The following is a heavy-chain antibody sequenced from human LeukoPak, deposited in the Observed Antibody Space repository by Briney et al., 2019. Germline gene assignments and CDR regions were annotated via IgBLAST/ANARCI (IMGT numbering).Heavy chain of an antibody. V-gene: IGHV1-69*04. CDR3: ARGRDYYGSGNY. J-gene: IGHJ4*02. Sequence: ASVKVSCKASGGTFSSYAISWVRQAPGQGLEWMGRIIPILGIANYAQKFQGRVTITADKSTSTAYMELSSLRSEDTAVYYCARGRDYYGSGNYWGQGTLVTVSS. CDR1: GGTFSSYA. D-gene: IGHD3-10*01. CDR2: IIPILGIA.